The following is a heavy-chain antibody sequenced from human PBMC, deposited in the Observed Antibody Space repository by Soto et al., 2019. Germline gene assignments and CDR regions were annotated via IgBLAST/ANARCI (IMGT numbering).Heavy chain of an antibody. V-gene: IGHV3-30*18. CDR3: AKDRPPYGNFAPRFDY. Sequence: QVQLVESGGGVVQPGRSLRLSCAASGSTFSTYGMHWVRQAPGKGLEWVAVISFDGGYTYYADSVRGRFTISRDNSKNTLYLQMNRLRPDDTAVYYCAKDRPPYGNFAPRFDYWGQGTMVTVSS. D-gene: IGHD3-10*01. J-gene: IGHJ4*02. CDR1: GSTFSTYG. CDR2: ISFDGGYT.